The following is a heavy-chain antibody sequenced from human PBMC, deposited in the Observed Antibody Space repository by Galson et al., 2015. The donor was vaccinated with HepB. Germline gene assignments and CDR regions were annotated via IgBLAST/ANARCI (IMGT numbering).Heavy chain of an antibody. D-gene: IGHD1-26*01. Sequence: ETLSLTCAVYGGSFSGYYWSWIRQPPGKGLEWIGEINHSGSTNYNPSLKSRVTISVDTSKNQFSLKLSSVTAADTAVYYCAREGGRSYFHFDYWGQGTLVTVSS. CDR2: INHSGST. J-gene: IGHJ4*02. CDR1: GGSFSGYY. V-gene: IGHV4-34*01. CDR3: AREGGRSYFHFDY.